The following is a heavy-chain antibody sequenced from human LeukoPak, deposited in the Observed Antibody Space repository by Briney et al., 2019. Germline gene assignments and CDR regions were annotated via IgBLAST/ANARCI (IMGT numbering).Heavy chain of an antibody. J-gene: IGHJ6*04. CDR1: GGTFSSYA. Sequence: SVKVSCKASGGTFSSYAISWVRQAPGQGLEWMGGIIPIFGTANYAQMFQGRVTITADKSTSTAYMELSSLRSEDTAVYYCARHYGSGSYYYYYYGMDVWGKGTTVTVSS. D-gene: IGHD3-10*01. CDR2: IIPIFGTA. V-gene: IGHV1-69*06. CDR3: ARHYGSGSYYYYYYGMDV.